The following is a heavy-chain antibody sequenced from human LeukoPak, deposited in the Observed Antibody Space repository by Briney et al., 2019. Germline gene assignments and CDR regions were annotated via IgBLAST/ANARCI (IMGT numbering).Heavy chain of an antibody. CDR3: ARDGVFDYYGMDV. Sequence: GGSLRLSCAASGFTVSSNYLSWVRQAPGKGLEWVSVIYSGGSTYYADSVKGRFTISRDNSKNTLYLQMNSLRAEDTAVYYCARDGVFDYYGMDVWGQGTTVTVSS. CDR2: IYSGGST. V-gene: IGHV3-53*01. CDR1: GFTVSSNY. D-gene: IGHD3-16*01. J-gene: IGHJ6*02.